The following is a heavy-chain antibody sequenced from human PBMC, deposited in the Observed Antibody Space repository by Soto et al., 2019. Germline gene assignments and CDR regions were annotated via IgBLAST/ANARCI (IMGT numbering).Heavy chain of an antibody. CDR2: IIPIFGTA. J-gene: IGHJ6*02. CDR1: GGTFSSYA. V-gene: IGHV1-69*13. CDR3: ARGSGGSSYYYYGMDV. D-gene: IGHD2-15*01. Sequence: SVKVSCKASGGTFSSYAINWVRQAPGQGLEWMGGIIPIFGTANYAQKFQGRVTITADESTSTAYMELSSLRSEDTAVYYCARGSGGSSYYYYGMDVWGQGTTVTVAS.